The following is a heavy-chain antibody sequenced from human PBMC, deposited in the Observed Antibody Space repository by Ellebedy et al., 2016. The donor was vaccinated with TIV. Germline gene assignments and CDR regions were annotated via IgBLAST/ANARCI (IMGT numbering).Heavy chain of an antibody. J-gene: IGHJ5*02. Sequence: KLQGRVTMTTDTSTSTAYMELRSLRSDDTAVYYCARDRYIKRIAWFDPWGQGTLVTVSS. V-gene: IGHV1-18*01. D-gene: IGHD2-2*02. CDR3: ARDRYIKRIAWFDP.